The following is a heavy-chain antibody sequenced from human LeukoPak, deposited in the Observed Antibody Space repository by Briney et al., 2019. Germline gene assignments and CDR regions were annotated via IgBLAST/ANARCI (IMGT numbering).Heavy chain of an antibody. V-gene: IGHV3-15*01. J-gene: IGHJ6*03. Sequence: GGSLRLSCAASGFTFSNAWMSWVRQAPGKGLEWVGRIKSKTDGGTTDYAAPVKGRFTISRDDSKNTLYLQMNSLKTEDTAVYYCTTGPPRARNYYYYMDVWGKGTTVTVSS. D-gene: IGHD5-12*01. CDR2: IKSKTDGGTT. CDR3: TTGPPRARNYYYYMDV. CDR1: GFTFSNAW.